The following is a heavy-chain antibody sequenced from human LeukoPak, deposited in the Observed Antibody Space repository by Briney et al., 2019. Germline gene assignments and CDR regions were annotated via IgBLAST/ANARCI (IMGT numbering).Heavy chain of an antibody. CDR1: GFSFGSYD. J-gene: IGHJ6*02. D-gene: IGHD2-2*01. V-gene: IGHV3-21*01. CDR2: ITTSSSYI. Sequence: GGSLRLSCAASGFSFGSYDMNWVRQAPGKGLGWVSSITTSSSYIYYADSVKGRFTVSRDNAKSSLYLQMNSLRAEDTAVYYCASHIVVVTAIRYYAMDVWGQGTTVTVSS. CDR3: ASHIVVVTAIRYYAMDV.